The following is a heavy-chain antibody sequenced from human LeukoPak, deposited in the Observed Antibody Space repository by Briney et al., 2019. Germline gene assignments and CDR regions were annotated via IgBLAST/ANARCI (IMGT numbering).Heavy chain of an antibody. D-gene: IGHD2-15*01. CDR1: GYTFTSYG. CDR3: ARDVVAATNGYYFYLYLDV. V-gene: IGHV1-18*01. CDR2: ISVYNGNT. Sequence: ASVKVSCKASGYTFTSYGISWVRQAPGQGLEWMGWISVYNGNTNYAQKLQGRVTMTTDTSTSTAYMELRSLRSDDTAVYYCARDVVAATNGYYFYLYLDVWGKGTTVTVSS. J-gene: IGHJ6*03.